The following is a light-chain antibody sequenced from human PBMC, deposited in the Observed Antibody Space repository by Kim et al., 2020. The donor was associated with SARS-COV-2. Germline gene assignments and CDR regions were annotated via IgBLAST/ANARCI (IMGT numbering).Light chain of an antibody. V-gene: IGLV3-19*01. CDR2: GKN. J-gene: IGLJ2*01. CDR1: SIRSYC. CDR3: NSRDNNDNVL. Sequence: DLGRKVRITCKGDSIRSYCTAWYQQKPGQAPIVVVNGKNNRPSGIPDRFSGSSSGNTASLTITGTQAGDEADYYCNSRDNNDNVLFGGGTQLTVL.